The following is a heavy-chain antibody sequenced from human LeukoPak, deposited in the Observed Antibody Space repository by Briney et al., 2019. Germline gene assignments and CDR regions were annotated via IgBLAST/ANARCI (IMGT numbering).Heavy chain of an antibody. CDR1: GFTFSSYG. J-gene: IGHJ6*04. CDR2: ISGSGGST. V-gene: IGHV3-23*01. D-gene: IGHD3-10*02. Sequence: QAGGSLRLSCAASGFTFSSYGMSWVRQAPGKGLEWVSAISGSGGSTYYADSVKGRFTISRDNSKNSLYLQMNSLRAEDTAVYYCAELGITMIGGVWGKGTTVTISS. CDR3: AELGITMIGGV.